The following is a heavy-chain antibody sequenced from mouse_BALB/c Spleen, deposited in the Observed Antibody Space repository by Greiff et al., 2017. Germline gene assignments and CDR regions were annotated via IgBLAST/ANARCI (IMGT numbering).Heavy chain of an antibody. CDR2: ISNGGGST. D-gene: IGHD2-4*01. CDR3: ARRGDYDGYYFDY. Sequence: EVKVVESGGGLVQPGGSLKLSCAASGFTFSSYTMSWVRQTPEKRLEWVAYISNGGGSTYYPDTVKGRFTISRDNAKNTLYLQMSSLKSEDTAMYYCARRGDYDGYYFDYWGQGTTLTVSS. J-gene: IGHJ2*01. CDR1: GFTFSSYT. V-gene: IGHV5-12-2*01.